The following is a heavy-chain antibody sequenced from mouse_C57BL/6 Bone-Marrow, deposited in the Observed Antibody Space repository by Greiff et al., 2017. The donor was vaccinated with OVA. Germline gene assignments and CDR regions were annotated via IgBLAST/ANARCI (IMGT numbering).Heavy chain of an antibody. CDR2: IDPSDSYT. Sequence: QVQLQQSGAELVKPGASVKLSCKASGYTFTSYWMQWVKQRPGQGLEWIGEIDPSDSYTNYNQKFKGKATWTVDTSSSTAYMQLSSLTSEDSAVYYCARGITTVVEAYWGQGTLVTVSA. D-gene: IGHD1-1*01. J-gene: IGHJ3*01. CDR3: ARGITTVVEAY. CDR1: GYTFTSYW. V-gene: IGHV1-50*01.